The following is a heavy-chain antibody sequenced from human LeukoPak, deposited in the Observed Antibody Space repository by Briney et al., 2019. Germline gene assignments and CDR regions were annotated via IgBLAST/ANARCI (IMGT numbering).Heavy chain of an antibody. V-gene: IGHV4-30-2*01. CDR1: GGSVSSGGYY. CDR2: IYHSGST. CDR3: ARVYGSGYYYGYYFDY. Sequence: SETLSLTCTVSGGSVSSGGYYWSWIRQPPGKGLEWIGYIYHSGSTYYNPSLKSRVTISVDRSKNQFSLKLSSVTAADTAVYYCARVYGSGYYYGYYFDYWGQGTLVTVSS. D-gene: IGHD3-22*01. J-gene: IGHJ4*02.